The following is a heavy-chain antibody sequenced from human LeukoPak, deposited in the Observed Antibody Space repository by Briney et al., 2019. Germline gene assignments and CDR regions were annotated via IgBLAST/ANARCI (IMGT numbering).Heavy chain of an antibody. CDR1: GGSISSSSYY. CDR3: ARLTSLVGARGWFGP. V-gene: IGHV4-39*01. J-gene: IGHJ5*02. D-gene: IGHD1-26*01. Sequence: PSETLSLTCTVSGGSISSSSYYWGWIRQPPGKGLEWIGSLYYTGSTYYNPSLKSRVTISVDTSRIQFSLMLSSVTAADTAVYYCARLTSLVGARGWFGPWGQGTLVTVSS. CDR2: LYYTGST.